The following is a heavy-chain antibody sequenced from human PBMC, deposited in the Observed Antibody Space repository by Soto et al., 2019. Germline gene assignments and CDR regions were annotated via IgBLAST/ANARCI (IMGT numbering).Heavy chain of an antibody. D-gene: IGHD7-27*01. Sequence: QITLKESGPTLVKPTQTLTLTCTFSGFSLSTSGVGVGWIRQPPGKALEWLALIYWDDDKRYSPSLKSRLTITKDNSKNQVVLTMTNMDPVDTATYYCAHTELGTKLDYWGQGTLGTVSS. CDR3: AHTELGTKLDY. CDR2: IYWDDDK. V-gene: IGHV2-5*02. J-gene: IGHJ4*02. CDR1: GFSLSTSGVG.